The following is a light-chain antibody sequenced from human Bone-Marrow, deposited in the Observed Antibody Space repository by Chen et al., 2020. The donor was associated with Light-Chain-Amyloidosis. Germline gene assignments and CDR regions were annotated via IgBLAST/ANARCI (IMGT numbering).Light chain of an antibody. CDR3: QSYQGSSQGV. V-gene: IGLV6-57*01. J-gene: IGLJ3*02. CDR1: SGSIATNY. Sequence: NFMLTQPHSVSASPGKTVIILCTRSSGSIATNYVQWYQQLPGSSPTTVIYEDDQRPSGVPDRFSGSSDRSSNSASLTISGLKTEDEADYYCQSYQGSSQGVFGGGTKLTVL. CDR2: EDD.